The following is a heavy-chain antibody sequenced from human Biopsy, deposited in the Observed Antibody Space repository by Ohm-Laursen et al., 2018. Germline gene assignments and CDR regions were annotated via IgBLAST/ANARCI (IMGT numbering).Heavy chain of an antibody. CDR2: IWYDGSSE. D-gene: IGHD1-26*01. Sequence: SLRLSCTASGFTFSVYAMHWARQAPGKGLEWVAIIWYDGSSEYYADSVKGRFTISRDNSKNTVYLQMNSLRVEDTAVYYCARDPIVGSKADGMDVWGQGTTVAVSS. V-gene: IGHV3-33*01. CDR3: ARDPIVGSKADGMDV. J-gene: IGHJ6*02. CDR1: GFTFSVYA.